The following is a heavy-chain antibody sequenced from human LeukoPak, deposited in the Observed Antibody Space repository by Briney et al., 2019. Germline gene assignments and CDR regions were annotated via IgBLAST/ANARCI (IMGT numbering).Heavy chain of an antibody. CDR1: GGSISSYY. D-gene: IGHD3-22*01. Sequence: TASETLSLTCTVSGGSISSYYWSWIRQPPGKGLEWIGYIYYSGSTNYNPSLKSRVTISVDTSKNQFSLELSSVTAADTAVYYCARVRRGYYYDSSGYFDYWGQGTLVTVSS. V-gene: IGHV4-59*01. J-gene: IGHJ4*02. CDR2: IYYSGST. CDR3: ARVRRGYYYDSSGYFDY.